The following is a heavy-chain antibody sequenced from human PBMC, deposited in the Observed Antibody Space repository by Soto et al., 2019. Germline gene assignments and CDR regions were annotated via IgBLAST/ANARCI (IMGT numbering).Heavy chain of an antibody. CDR2: ISSSGSTI. D-gene: IGHD3-16*02. J-gene: IGHJ3*02. CDR3: ASGYDYIWGSYRFTPGAFDI. V-gene: IGHV3-11*01. Sequence: GGSLRLSCAASGFTFSDYYMSWIRQAPGKGLEWVSYISSSGSTIYYADSVKGRFTISRDNAKNSLYLQMNSLRAEDTAVYYCASGYDYIWGSYRFTPGAFDIWGQGTMVTVSS. CDR1: GFTFSDYY.